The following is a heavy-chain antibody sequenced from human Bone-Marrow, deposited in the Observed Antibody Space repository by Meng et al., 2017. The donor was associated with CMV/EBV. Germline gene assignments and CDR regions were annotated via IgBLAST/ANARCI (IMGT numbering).Heavy chain of an antibody. CDR1: GYSFTSYW. Sequence: GGSLRLSCKGSGYSFTSYWIGWVRQMPGKGLEWMGIIYPGDSDTRYSPSFQGQVTISADKSISTAYLQWSSLKASDTAMYYCARQNDFWSGSNWFDPWGQGTLVTGSS. V-gene: IGHV5-51*01. CDR3: ARQNDFWSGSNWFDP. D-gene: IGHD3-3*01. J-gene: IGHJ5*02. CDR2: IYPGDSDT.